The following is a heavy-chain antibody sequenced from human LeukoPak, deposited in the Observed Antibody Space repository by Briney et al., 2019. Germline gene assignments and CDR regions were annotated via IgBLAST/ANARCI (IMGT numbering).Heavy chain of an antibody. J-gene: IGHJ4*02. CDR1: GFTFSGYA. Sequence: PGGSLRLSCAASGFTFSGYAMRWVRQAPGKGLEWVSDINGSGGRTYYADSVRGRFTISRDNSKSTLSLQMNSLRAEDTAIYYCATYRQVLLPFESWGQGTLVTVSS. D-gene: IGHD2-8*02. CDR2: INGSGGRT. V-gene: IGHV3-23*01. CDR3: ATYRQVLLPFES.